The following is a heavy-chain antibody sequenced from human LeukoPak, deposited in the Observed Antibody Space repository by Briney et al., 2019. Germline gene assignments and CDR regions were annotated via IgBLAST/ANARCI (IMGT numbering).Heavy chain of an antibody. CDR3: ARETGYSSSSSGY. D-gene: IGHD6-6*01. V-gene: IGHV1-2*02. J-gene: IGHJ4*02. Sequence: ASVKVSCKASGYTFTGYYTHWVRQAPGQGLEWMGWINPNSGGTNYAQKFQGRVTMTRDTSISTAYMELSRLRSDDTAVYYCARETGYSSSSSGYWGQGTLVTVSS. CDR1: GYTFTGYY. CDR2: INPNSGGT.